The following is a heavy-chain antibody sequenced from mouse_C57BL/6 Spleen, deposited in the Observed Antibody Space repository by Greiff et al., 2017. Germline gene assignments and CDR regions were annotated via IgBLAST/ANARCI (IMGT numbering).Heavy chain of an antibody. CDR1: GYTFTSYW. CDR3: ARSHTTVVGPGWYFDV. CDR2: IHPNSGST. J-gene: IGHJ1*03. Sequence: QVQLQQPGAELVKPGASVKLSCKASGYTFTSYWMHWVKQRPGQGLEWIGMIHPNSGSTNYNEKFKSKATLTVDKSSSTAYMQLSSLTSEDSAVYYCARSHTTVVGPGWYFDVWGTGTTVTVSS. V-gene: IGHV1-64*01. D-gene: IGHD1-1*01.